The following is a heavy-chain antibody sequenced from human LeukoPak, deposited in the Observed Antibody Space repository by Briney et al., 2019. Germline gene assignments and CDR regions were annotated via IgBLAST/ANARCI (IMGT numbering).Heavy chain of an antibody. J-gene: IGHJ6*04. CDR1: GGSINSYF. CDR3: ARFSSSWYGVDV. V-gene: IGHV4-59*01. CDR2: IYYGGST. Sequence: SETLSLTCTVSGGSINSYFWTWIRQPPGKGLEWIGYIYYGGSTNYNPSLKSRVTISVDTSKNHFSLKLSSVTAADTAVYYCARFSSSWYGVDVWGKGITVTVSS. D-gene: IGHD6-13*01.